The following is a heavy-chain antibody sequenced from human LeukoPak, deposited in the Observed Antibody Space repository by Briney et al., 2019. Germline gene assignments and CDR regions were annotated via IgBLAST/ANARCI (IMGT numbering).Heavy chain of an antibody. J-gene: IGHJ4*02. V-gene: IGHV3-30-3*01. CDR1: GFTFSSYA. CDR2: ISYDGSNK. CDR3: ARGFLNWNDLFSYFDY. Sequence: GRSLRLSCAASGFTFSSYAMHWVRQAPGKGLEWVAVISYDGSNKYYADPVKGRFTISRDNSKNTLYLQMNSLRAEDTAVYYCARGFLNWNDLFSYFDYWGQGTLVTVSS. D-gene: IGHD1-20*01.